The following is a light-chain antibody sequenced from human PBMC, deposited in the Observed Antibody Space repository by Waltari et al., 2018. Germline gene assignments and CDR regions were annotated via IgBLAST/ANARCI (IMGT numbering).Light chain of an antibody. V-gene: IGKV1-9*01. CDR1: QDISSY. CDR2: TAS. Sequence: DIQLTQSPSFLSASVGDRVTITCRASQDISSYLSLYQQKPGKAPNLLIYTASTWQSGVPSRFSGSRSGTEFTLTITSLQPEDFATYYCQQLNSYPLTLGQGTRLDIK. CDR3: QQLNSYPLT. J-gene: IGKJ5*01.